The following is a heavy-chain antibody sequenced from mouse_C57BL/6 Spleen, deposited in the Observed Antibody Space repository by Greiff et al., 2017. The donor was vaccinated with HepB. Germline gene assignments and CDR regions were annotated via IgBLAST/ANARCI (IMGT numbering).Heavy chain of an antibody. CDR1: GYSFTGYF. Sequence: EVQRVESGPELVKPGDSVKISCKASGYSFTGYFMNWVMQSHGKSLEWIGRINPYNGDTFYNQKFKGKATLTVDKSSSTAHMELRSLTSEDSAVYYCAIFGDYYGSSHFDYWGQGTTLTVSS. CDR2: INPYNGDT. J-gene: IGHJ2*01. CDR3: AIFGDYYGSSHFDY. V-gene: IGHV1-20*01. D-gene: IGHD1-1*01.